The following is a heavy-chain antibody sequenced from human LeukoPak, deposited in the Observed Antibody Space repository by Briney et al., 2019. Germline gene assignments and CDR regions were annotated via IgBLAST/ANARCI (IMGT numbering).Heavy chain of an antibody. D-gene: IGHD3-10*01. J-gene: IGHJ5*02. CDR3: AREGTSGGLNWLDP. CDR1: GGSISSYY. Sequence: SQTLSLTCTVSGGSISSYYWSWIRQPPGKGVEWIGRIYTSGSTNYTPSLKSRVTMSVDTSKSQCSLWLSSVNAADTAVYFCAREGTSGGLNWLDPWGQGTLVTVSS. CDR2: IYTSGST. V-gene: IGHV4-4*07.